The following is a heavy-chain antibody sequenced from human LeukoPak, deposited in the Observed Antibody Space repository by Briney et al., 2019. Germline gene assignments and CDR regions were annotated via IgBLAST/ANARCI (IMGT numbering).Heavy chain of an antibody. V-gene: IGHV5-51*01. D-gene: IGHD3-22*01. CDR3: ARLTVRGYYDSSGYPSDGFDI. CDR1: GYIFTSCS. CDR2: IYPGDSDT. Sequence: GESLKISCKGSGYIFTSCSIGWVRQMPGKGLEWMGIIYPGDSDTRYSPSFQGQVTISADKSISTAYLQWSSLKASDTAMYYCARLTVRGYYDSSGYPSDGFDIWGQGTMVTVSS. J-gene: IGHJ3*02.